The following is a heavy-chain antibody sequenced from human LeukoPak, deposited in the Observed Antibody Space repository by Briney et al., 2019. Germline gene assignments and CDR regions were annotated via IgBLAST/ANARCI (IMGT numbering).Heavy chain of an antibody. D-gene: IGHD3-16*01. CDR2: ISYDGSNK. J-gene: IGHJ3*02. V-gene: IGHV3-30*18. Sequence: GGSLRLSCAASGFTFSSYGMHWVRQAPGKGLEWVAVISYDGSNKYYADSVKGRFTIPRDNSKNTLYLQMNSLRAEDTAVYYCAKDLTWGAMATDAFDIWGQGTMVTVSS. CDR3: AKDLTWGAMATDAFDI. CDR1: GFTFSSYG.